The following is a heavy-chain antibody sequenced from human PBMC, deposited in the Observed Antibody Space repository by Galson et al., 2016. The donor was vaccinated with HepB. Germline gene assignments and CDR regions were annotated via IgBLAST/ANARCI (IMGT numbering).Heavy chain of an antibody. CDR1: GFFFSNYG. Sequence: SLRLSCAASGFFFSNYGMHWVRQAPGKGLAWVAVVSYDGYSKYYADSVKGRFTITRDNSKTTLYLQMNSLRVEDTAVYYCAKDFYTGGSEYGMDVWGQGTTVTVSS. D-gene: IGHD3-16*01. J-gene: IGHJ6*01. CDR3: AKDFYTGGSEYGMDV. CDR2: VSYDGYSK. V-gene: IGHV3-30*18.